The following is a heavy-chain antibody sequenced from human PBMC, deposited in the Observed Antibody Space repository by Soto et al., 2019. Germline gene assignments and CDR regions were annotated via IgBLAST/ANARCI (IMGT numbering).Heavy chain of an antibody. Sequence: EVQLVESGGGLVQPGRSLRLSCAASGFNFEDYAMHWVRQYPGKGLEWVSSISWHSRGIGYAGSVKGRFTISRDNANSLLFLQMDSLRVEDTAFYFCVKDLNSGWNFGPGTRWHSWGPGALVTVSA. J-gene: IGHJ4*02. CDR2: ISWHSRGI. D-gene: IGHD6-19*01. CDR1: GFNFEDYA. CDR3: VKDLNSGWNFGPGTRWHS. V-gene: IGHV3-9*01.